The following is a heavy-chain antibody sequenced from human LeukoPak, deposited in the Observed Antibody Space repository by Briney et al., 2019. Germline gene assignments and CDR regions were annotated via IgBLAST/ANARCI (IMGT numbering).Heavy chain of an antibody. CDR2: ISYDGSNE. V-gene: IGHV3-30*18. CDR1: GFTFIRHG. J-gene: IGHJ4*02. Sequence: GTSLRLSCAASGFTFIRHGMHWVRQAPGKGLEWVAFISYDGSNEYYADSVKGRFPISRDNSRNTLYLQMNSLRVEDTAVYYCAKDGGGTDFDYWGQGTLVTVSS. CDR3: AKDGGGTDFDY. D-gene: IGHD1-26*01.